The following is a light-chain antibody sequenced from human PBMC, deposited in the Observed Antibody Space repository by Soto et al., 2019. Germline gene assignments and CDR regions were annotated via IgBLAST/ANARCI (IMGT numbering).Light chain of an antibody. CDR1: QSVSSRS. CDR3: QQYGKSPLT. V-gene: IGKV3-20*01. J-gene: IGKJ4*01. CDR2: GAS. Sequence: TQSADTLSWPPVVLATRSGSARQSVSSRSLAWYPQKPGQAPRLLIYGASSRATGIPDRVSGSGSGTDFTLTINRLEPEDFAVYYCQQYGKSPLTFGEGTKVDIK.